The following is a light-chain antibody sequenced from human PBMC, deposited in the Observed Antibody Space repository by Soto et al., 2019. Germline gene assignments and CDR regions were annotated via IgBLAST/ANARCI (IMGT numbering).Light chain of an antibody. Sequence: QSVLTQPPSASGTPGQRVTISCSGSSSNIGSNTVNWYQQLPGTATKLLIYSNNQRPSGVPDRFSGSKSGTSASLAISCLQSDDEADYYCAAWDDSLNGWVFGGGTKLTVL. CDR1: SSNIGSNT. V-gene: IGLV1-44*01. CDR2: SNN. CDR3: AAWDDSLNGWV. J-gene: IGLJ3*02.